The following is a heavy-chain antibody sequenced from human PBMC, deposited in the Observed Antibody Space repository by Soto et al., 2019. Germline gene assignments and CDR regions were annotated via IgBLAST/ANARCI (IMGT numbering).Heavy chain of an antibody. V-gene: IGHV3-7*01. CDR3: ARDYSLRTYYFDY. Sequence: GWSLRLSCAASGFTFSSYWMSWVRQAPGKGLEWVANIKQDGSENYYVDSVKGRFTISRDNAKNSLYLQMNSLGAEDAAVYYCARDYSLRTYYFDYWGQGTLVTVSS. J-gene: IGHJ4*02. CDR2: IKQDGSEN. D-gene: IGHD5-18*01. CDR1: GFTFSSYW.